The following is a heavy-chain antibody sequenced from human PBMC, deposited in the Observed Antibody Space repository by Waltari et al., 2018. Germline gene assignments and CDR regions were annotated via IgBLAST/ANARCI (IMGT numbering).Heavy chain of an antibody. CDR1: GLVGKSNY. CDR2: IYSGGAT. V-gene: IGHV3-53*01. D-gene: IGHD2-21*02. J-gene: IGHJ4*02. Sequence: EVQLVESGGGLMQPGGSLRLSCTASGLVGKSNYINWVRQAPGRGLEWVSIIYSGGATNHADSVKGRFTISRDDSKNTVYLQMDSLRVEDTAVYYCARDSPLPYYFENWGQGTLVTVSS. CDR3: ARDSPLPYYFEN.